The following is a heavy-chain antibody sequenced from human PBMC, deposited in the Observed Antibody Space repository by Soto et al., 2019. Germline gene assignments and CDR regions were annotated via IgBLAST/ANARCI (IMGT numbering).Heavy chain of an antibody. V-gene: IGHV6-1*01. CDR2: TYYRSKWYN. Sequence: SQTLSLTCAISGDSVSSNSAAWNWIRQSPSRGLEWLGRTYYRSKWYNDYAVSVKSRITINPDTSKNQFSLQLNAVTPEDTAVYYCSRAAYYYDSSGYYYWFDPWGQGTLVTVSS. CDR1: GDSVSSNSAA. CDR3: SRAAYYYDSSGYYYWFDP. J-gene: IGHJ5*02. D-gene: IGHD3-22*01.